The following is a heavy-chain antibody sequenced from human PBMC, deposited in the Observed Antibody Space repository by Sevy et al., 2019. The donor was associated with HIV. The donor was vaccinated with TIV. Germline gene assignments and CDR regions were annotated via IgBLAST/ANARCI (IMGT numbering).Heavy chain of an antibody. J-gene: IGHJ5*02. CDR3: ARDLGYESSGYLPFFDP. V-gene: IGHV3-30-3*01. CDR1: GLTFSSHA. CDR2: ISYDGNIR. D-gene: IGHD3-22*01. Sequence: GGSLRLSCAASGLTFSSHAMHWVRQAPGKGLESVAVISYDGNIRYYGASVKGRFTISREDSKNTLYLQMNSLRAEDTAVYYCARDLGYESSGYLPFFDPRGQGTLVTVSS.